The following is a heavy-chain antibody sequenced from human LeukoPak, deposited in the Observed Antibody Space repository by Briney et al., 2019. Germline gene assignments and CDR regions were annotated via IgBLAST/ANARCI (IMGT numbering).Heavy chain of an antibody. V-gene: IGHV1-18*01. Sequence: ASVKVSCKASGYTFTSYGISWVRQAPGQGLEWMGWISGYNGITNYAQKFQGRVTMTRDTSISTAYMELSRLRSDDTAVYYCARSRGHSQFEDWGQGTLVTVSS. D-gene: IGHD2-21*01. CDR2: ISGYNGIT. CDR1: GYTFTSYG. J-gene: IGHJ4*02. CDR3: ARSRGHSQFED.